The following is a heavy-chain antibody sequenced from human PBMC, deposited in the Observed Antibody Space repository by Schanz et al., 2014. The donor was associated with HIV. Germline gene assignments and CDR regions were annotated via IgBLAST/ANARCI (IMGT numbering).Heavy chain of an antibody. V-gene: IGHV3-33*03. D-gene: IGHD5-18*01. CDR3: AKSNGGDTAVVQYYFDY. Sequence: VQLLESGGGLVQPGGSLRLSCAASGFTFSNYAMSWVRQAPGKGLEWVAVIWYDGSNIYYADSVKGRFTISRDNAKNSLYLNMYSLRAEDTAVYFCAKSNGGDTAVVQYYFDYWGQGTLVSVSS. J-gene: IGHJ4*02. CDR2: IWYDGSNI. CDR1: GFTFSNYA.